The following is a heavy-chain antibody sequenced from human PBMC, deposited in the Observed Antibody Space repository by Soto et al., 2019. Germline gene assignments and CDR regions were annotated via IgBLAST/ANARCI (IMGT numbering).Heavy chain of an antibody. V-gene: IGHV3-21*01. CDR1: GFTFSSYA. CDR2: ISSRHDAI. J-gene: IGHJ5*02. Sequence: GGSLRLSCAVSGFTFSSYAMSWVRQAPGKGLEWVSAISSRHDAIYYADSVKGRFTISRDNAKSSLYLQMNSLRVEDTAVYYCARETYGGNPLGPWGQGTLVTVSS. D-gene: IGHD4-17*01. CDR3: ARETYGGNPLGP.